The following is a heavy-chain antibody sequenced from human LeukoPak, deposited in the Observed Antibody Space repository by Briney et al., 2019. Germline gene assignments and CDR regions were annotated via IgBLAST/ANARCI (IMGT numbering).Heavy chain of an antibody. CDR1: GYIFRSYG. Sequence: TGGSLRLFCAGSGYIFRSYGISWVRQAPGKGLEWVSGISTGGDATYYADSVKGRFTIYRDNYRNTLYLQMNILRAEDTAVYYCAKHSSAYYFNLYSFDFWGQGTLVTVSS. V-gene: IGHV3-23*01. J-gene: IGHJ4*02. CDR2: ISTGGDAT. CDR3: AKHSSAYYFNLYSFDF. D-gene: IGHD3-22*01.